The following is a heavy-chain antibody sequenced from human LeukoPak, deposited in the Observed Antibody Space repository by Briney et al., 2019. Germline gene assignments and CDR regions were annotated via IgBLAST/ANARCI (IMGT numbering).Heavy chain of an antibody. CDR1: GFTFSSYA. D-gene: IGHD5-12*01. Sequence: GGALRLSCAASGFTFSSYARRWVRQAPGKGLEWVAAISGSGGSTYYADSVKGRFTISSDNSKNTLYLQLKSLRAEDTAMYYCAKEGGYDIHYYMDVWGKGTTVTVSS. J-gene: IGHJ6*03. CDR3: AKEGGYDIHYYMDV. V-gene: IGHV3-23*01. CDR2: ISGSGGST.